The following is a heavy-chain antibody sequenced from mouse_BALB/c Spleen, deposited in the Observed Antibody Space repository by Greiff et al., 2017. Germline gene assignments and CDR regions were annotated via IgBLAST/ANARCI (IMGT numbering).Heavy chain of an antibody. CDR3: ASGNPAWFAY. V-gene: IGHV2-6-7*01. CDR1: GFSLTGSG. J-gene: IGHJ3*01. CDR2: IWGDGST. Sequence: VKLVESGPGLVAPSQSLSITCTVSGFSLTGSGVNWVRQPPGKGLEWLGMIWGDGSTDFNSALKSRLSISKDNSKSQVFLKMNSLQTDDTARYYCASGNPAWFAYWGQGTLVTVSA. D-gene: IGHD2-1*01.